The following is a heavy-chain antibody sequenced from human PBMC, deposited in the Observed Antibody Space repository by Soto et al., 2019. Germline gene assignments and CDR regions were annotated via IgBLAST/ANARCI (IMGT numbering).Heavy chain of an antibody. CDR2: INPSGGST. CDR1: GYTFTSYY. Sequence: GASVKVSCKASGYTFTSYYMHWVRQAPGQGLEWMGIINPSGGSTSYAQKFQGRVTMTRDTSTSTVYMELSSLRSEDTAVYYCARDVSGKSVVAASYRYWGQGTLVTVSS. CDR3: ARDVSGKSVVAASYRY. J-gene: IGHJ4*02. V-gene: IGHV1-46*03. D-gene: IGHD2-15*01.